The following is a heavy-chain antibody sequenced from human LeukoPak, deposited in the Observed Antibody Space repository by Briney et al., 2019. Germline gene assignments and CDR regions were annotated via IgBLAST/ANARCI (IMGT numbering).Heavy chain of an antibody. CDR3: AKELVWRVVPAYGMDV. V-gene: IGHV3-23*01. Sequence: GGSLRLSCAVSRFSFTSYAMSWVSQVPGEGREWDSAIIGSGGSTFYADSVKGRRTISRDNSKNTLYLQMNSLRAEDTAVYYCAKELVWRVVPAYGMDVWGKGTTVTASS. J-gene: IGHJ6*04. D-gene: IGHD2-2*01. CDR1: RFSFTSYA. CDR2: IIGSGGST.